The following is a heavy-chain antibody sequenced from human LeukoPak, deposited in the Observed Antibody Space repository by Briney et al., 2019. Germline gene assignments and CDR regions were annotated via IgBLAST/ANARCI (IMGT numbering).Heavy chain of an antibody. V-gene: IGHV1-46*01. CDR2: INSSGGST. D-gene: IGHD3-10*01. CDR3: ARGRASMVRGVNFDY. CDR1: GYTFTSYY. J-gene: IGHJ4*02. Sequence: ASVKVSCKASGYTFTSYYMHWVRQAPGQGLEWMGIINSSGGSTSYAQKFQGRVTMTRGTSTSTVYMELSSLRSEDTAVYYCARGRASMVRGVNFDYWGQGTLVTVSS.